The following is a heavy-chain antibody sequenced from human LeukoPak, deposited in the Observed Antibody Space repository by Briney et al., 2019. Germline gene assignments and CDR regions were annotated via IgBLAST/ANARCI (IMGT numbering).Heavy chain of an antibody. Sequence: GRSLRLSCAASGFTFESYAMHWVRQAPGKGLEWVAVISYDGSNKYYADSVKGRFTISRDNSKNTLYLQMNSLRAEDTAVYYCARGTAYFDYWGQGTLVTVSS. CDR2: ISYDGSNK. D-gene: IGHD2-8*02. J-gene: IGHJ4*02. CDR3: ARGTAYFDY. CDR1: GFTFESYA. V-gene: IGHV3-30*01.